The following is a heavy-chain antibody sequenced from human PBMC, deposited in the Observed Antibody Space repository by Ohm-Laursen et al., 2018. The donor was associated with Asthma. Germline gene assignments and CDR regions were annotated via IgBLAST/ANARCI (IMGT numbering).Heavy chain of an antibody. Sequence: GTLSLTCAVSGGSVSSGSYYWSWIRQPPGKGLEWIGYIYYSGSTNYNPSLKSRVTISVDTSKNQFSLKLSSVTAADTAVYYCARRGALGSDYWGQGTLVTVSS. D-gene: IGHD1-26*01. CDR3: ARRGALGSDY. CDR1: GGSVSSGSYY. J-gene: IGHJ4*02. CDR2: IYYSGST. V-gene: IGHV4-61*01.